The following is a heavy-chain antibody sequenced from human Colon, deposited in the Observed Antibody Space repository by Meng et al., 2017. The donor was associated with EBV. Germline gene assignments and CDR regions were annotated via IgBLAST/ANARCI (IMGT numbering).Heavy chain of an antibody. CDR3: ARRGPSGNFSP. Sequence: QGPLAQWGAGLFKPSENLSRICSVYGGSFRDYYWTWTRHPPGKGLEWIGEIDHRGNTKYNPSLKSRVTISLDTSKKQFSLKVSSVTAADSAVYYCARRGPSGNFSPWSQGALVTVSS. CDR2: IDHRGNT. J-gene: IGHJ5*02. CDR1: GGSFRDYY. D-gene: IGHD3-10*01. V-gene: IGHV4-34*01.